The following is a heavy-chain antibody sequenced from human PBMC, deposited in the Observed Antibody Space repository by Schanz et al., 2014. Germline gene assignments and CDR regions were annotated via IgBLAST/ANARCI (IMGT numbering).Heavy chain of an antibody. CDR2: ISYSGST. V-gene: IGHV4-34*11. D-gene: IGHD4-17*01. CDR3: ARDRGHGDLPGDI. CDR1: GGSFSGYY. J-gene: IGHJ3*02. Sequence: QVQLQQWGAGLLKPSETLSLTCGVFGGSFSGYYWSWIRQPPGKGLEWIGFISYSGSTYYNPSLKSRVTISVDTSKNQFSLNLSSATAADTAMYYCARDRGHGDLPGDIWGQGTMVTVSS.